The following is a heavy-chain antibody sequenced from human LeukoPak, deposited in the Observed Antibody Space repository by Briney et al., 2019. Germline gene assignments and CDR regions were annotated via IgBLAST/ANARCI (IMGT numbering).Heavy chain of an antibody. CDR3: AREDYDILTGTSPRLGGEDY. CDR2: IYHSGST. Sequence: PSETLSLTCTVSGYSISSGYYWGWIRQPPGKGLEWIGSIYHSGSTYYNPSLKSRVTISVDTSKNQFSLKLSSVTAADTAVYYCAREDYDILTGTSPRLGGEDYWGQGTLVTVSS. J-gene: IGHJ4*02. D-gene: IGHD3-9*01. CDR1: GYSISSGYY. V-gene: IGHV4-38-2*02.